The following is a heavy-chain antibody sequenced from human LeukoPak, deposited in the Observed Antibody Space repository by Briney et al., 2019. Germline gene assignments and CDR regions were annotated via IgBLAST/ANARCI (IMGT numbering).Heavy chain of an antibody. D-gene: IGHD3-3*01. Sequence: ASVKVSCKASGYTFTSYDINWVRQATGQGLEWMGWMNPNSGNTGYAQKFQGRVTITRNTSISTAYMELSSLRSEDTAVYYCARAHYDFWSGNYSYDAFDIWGQGTMVTVSS. CDR1: GYTFTSYD. V-gene: IGHV1-8*03. CDR3: ARAHYDFWSGNYSYDAFDI. CDR2: MNPNSGNT. J-gene: IGHJ3*02.